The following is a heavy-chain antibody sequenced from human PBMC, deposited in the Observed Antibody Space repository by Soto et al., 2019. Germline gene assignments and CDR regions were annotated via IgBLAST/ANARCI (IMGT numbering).Heavy chain of an antibody. CDR1: GYTFTSYG. V-gene: IGHV1-18*04. CDR2: ISAYNGNT. CDR3: ARDLMAALYYYYYGMDV. Sequence: ASVKVSFKASGYTFTSYGISWLRHAPGQGLEWMGWISAYNGNTNYAQKLQGRVTMTTDTSTSTAYMELRSLRSDDTAVYYCARDLMAALYYYYYGMDVWGQGTTVTVSS. D-gene: IGHD6-25*01. J-gene: IGHJ6*02.